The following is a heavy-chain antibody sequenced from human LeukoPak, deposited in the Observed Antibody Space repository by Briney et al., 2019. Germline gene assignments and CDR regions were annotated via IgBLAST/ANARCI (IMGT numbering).Heavy chain of an antibody. D-gene: IGHD3-16*01. CDR2: IYTSGST. J-gene: IGHJ4*02. V-gene: IGHV4-61*02. CDR3: ARAPYWGSSHFDY. Sequence: PSQTLSLTCTVSGGSIISGSYYWSGSRQPAGQGLGWIGRIYTSGSTNYNPSLKGRVTISVDTSKNQFSLKLSSVTAADTAVYYCARAPYWGSSHFDYWGQGTLVTVSS. CDR1: GGSIISGSYY.